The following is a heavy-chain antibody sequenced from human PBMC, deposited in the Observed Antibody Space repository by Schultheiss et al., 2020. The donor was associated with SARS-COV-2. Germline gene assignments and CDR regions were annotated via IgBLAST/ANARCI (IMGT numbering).Heavy chain of an antibody. Sequence: SQTLSLTCAVYGGSFSGYYWSWIRQPPGKGLEWIGEINHSGSTNYNPSLKSRVTISVDTSKNQFSLKLSSVTAADTAVYYCNYYDSSGYYFFDYWGQGTLVTVSS. V-gene: IGHV4-34*01. D-gene: IGHD3-22*01. CDR2: INHSGST. J-gene: IGHJ4*02. CDR1: GGSFSGYY. CDR3: NYYDSSGYYFFDY.